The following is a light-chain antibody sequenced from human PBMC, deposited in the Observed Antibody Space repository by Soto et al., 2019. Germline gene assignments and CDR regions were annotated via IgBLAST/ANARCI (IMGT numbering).Light chain of an antibody. J-gene: IGKJ4*01. Sequence: EIVLTQSPGTLSLSPGERATLSCRASQSVSSSYLAWYQQKPGQAPRLLIYGASSRATGIPDRFSGSGSGTHFTLTISRLEPEDFAVYYCQQYGSSQGLTFGGGTKVDIK. CDR1: QSVSSSY. CDR2: GAS. CDR3: QQYGSSQGLT. V-gene: IGKV3-20*01.